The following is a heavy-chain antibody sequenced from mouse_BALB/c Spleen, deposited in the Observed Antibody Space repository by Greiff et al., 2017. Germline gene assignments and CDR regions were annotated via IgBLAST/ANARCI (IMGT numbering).Heavy chain of an antibody. V-gene: IGHV14-3*02. D-gene: IGHD1-1*01. J-gene: IGHJ2*01. CDR2: IDPANGNT. CDR1: GFNIKDTY. Sequence: DVQLQESGAELVKPGASVKLSCTASGFNIKDTYMHWVKQRPEQGLEWIGRIDPANGNTKYDPKFQGKATITADTSSNTAYLQLSSLTSEDTAVYYCARGDYYGSSYYWGQGTTLTVSS. CDR3: ARGDYYGSSYY.